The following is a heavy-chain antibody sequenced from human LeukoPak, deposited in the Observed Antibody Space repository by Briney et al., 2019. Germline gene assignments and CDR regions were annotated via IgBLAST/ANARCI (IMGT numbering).Heavy chain of an antibody. CDR2: IYSGGST. J-gene: IGHJ4*02. V-gene: IGHV3-53*05. D-gene: IGHD3-9*01. Sequence: GGSLRLSCAASGFTVSSNYMSWVRQAPGKGLEWVSVIYSGGSTYYADSVKGRFTISRDNSKNTLYLQMNSLRAEDTAVYYCARGYYDILTGYHRTPYFDYWGQGTLVTVSS. CDR3: ARGYYDILTGYHRTPYFDY. CDR1: GFTVSSNY.